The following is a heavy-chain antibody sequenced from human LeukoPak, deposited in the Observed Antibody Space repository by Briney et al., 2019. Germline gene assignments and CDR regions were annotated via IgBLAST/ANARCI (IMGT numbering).Heavy chain of an antibody. J-gene: IGHJ5*02. V-gene: IGHV4-34*01. CDR3: ARRRYYGSGSLNWFDP. D-gene: IGHD3-10*01. CDR2: INHSGST. CDR1: GGSFSGYY. Sequence: PSETLSLTCAVYGGSFSGYYWSWIRQPPGKGLEWIGEINHSGSTNYNPSLKSRVTISVDTSKNQFSPKLSSVTAADTAVYYCARRRYYGSGSLNWFDPWGQGTLVTVSS.